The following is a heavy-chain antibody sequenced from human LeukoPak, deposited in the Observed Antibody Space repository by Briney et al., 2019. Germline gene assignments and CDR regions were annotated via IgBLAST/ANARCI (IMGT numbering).Heavy chain of an antibody. CDR2: ISGSGGST. CDR1: GFTFSSYA. D-gene: IGHD3-22*01. Sequence: GGSLRLSCAASGFTFSSYAMSWVRQAPGKGLEWVSAISGSGGSTYYADSVKGRFTISRDNSKNALYLQMNSLRAEDTAVYYCAKDPYDYYDSSGYYYEPYFDYWGQGTLVTVSS. CDR3: AKDPYDYYDSSGYYYEPYFDY. V-gene: IGHV3-23*01. J-gene: IGHJ4*02.